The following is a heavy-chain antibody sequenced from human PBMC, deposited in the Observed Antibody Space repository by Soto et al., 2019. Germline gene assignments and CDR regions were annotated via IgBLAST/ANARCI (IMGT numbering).Heavy chain of an antibody. J-gene: IGHJ6*02. CDR3: ARDRVAAAGTPYYYYYYGMDV. CDR2: INPNSGGT. Sequence: ASVKVSCKASGYTFTGYYMHWVRQAPGQGLEWIGWINPNSGGTNYAQKFQGRVTMTRDTSISTAYMELSRLRSDDTAVYYCARDRVAAAGTPYYYYYYGMDVWGQGTTVTVSS. D-gene: IGHD6-13*01. CDR1: GYTFTGYY. V-gene: IGHV1-2*02.